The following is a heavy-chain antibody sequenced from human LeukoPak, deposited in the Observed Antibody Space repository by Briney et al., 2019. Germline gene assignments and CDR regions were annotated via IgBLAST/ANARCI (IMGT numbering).Heavy chain of an antibody. J-gene: IGHJ4*02. V-gene: IGHV3-74*01. Sequence: GESLRLSCAGSGFTFNTYWMHWVRQAPGKGLVWVSRINGDASSTNYADSVKGRFTISRDNSKNTLYLQMNSLRAEDTAVYYCARVEMATMPHLDYWGQGTLVTVSS. CDR3: ARVEMATMPHLDY. CDR1: GFTFNTYW. D-gene: IGHD5-24*01. CDR2: INGDASST.